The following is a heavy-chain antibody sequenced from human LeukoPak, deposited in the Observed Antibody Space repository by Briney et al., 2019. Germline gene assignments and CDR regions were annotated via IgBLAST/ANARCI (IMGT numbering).Heavy chain of an antibody. CDR2: IIPILGIA. D-gene: IGHD5-12*01. CDR3: ARGTYSGYDRGVDY. J-gene: IGHJ4*02. Sequence: SVKVSCKASGGTFSSYAISWVRQAPGQGLEWMGRIIPILGIANYAQKFQGRVTITADKSTSTAYMELSSLRSEDTAVYYCARGTYSGYDRGVDYWGQGTLVTVSS. V-gene: IGHV1-69*04. CDR1: GGTFSSYA.